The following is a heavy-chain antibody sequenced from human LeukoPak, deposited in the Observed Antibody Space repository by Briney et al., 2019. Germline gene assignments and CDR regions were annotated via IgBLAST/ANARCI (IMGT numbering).Heavy chain of an antibody. CDR1: GFTFSSYA. Sequence: GGSLRLSCAASGFTFSSYAMHWVRQAPGKGLEWVANIKQDGSEKYYVDSVKGRFTISRDNAKNSLYLQMNSLRAEDTAVYYCARVFMQQLDYWGQGTLVTVSS. D-gene: IGHD6-13*01. CDR3: ARVFMQQLDY. CDR2: IKQDGSEK. J-gene: IGHJ4*02. V-gene: IGHV3-7*01.